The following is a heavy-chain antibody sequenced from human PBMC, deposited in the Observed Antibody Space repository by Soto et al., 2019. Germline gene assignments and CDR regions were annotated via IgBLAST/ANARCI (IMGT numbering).Heavy chain of an antibody. CDR3: STTVITAPLFEY. D-gene: IGHD2-21*02. Sequence: EVQLVESGGGLVQPGGSLRLSCEGSGFTFSGHYMDWVRQAPGKGLEWLGRIRNKPNGHTTEYAASVKGRFTISRDDSNNLVYLQMNSLTSEDTALYYCSTTVITAPLFEYWGQGTLVAVSS. V-gene: IGHV3-72*01. J-gene: IGHJ4*02. CDR1: GFTFSGHY. CDR2: IRNKPNGHTT.